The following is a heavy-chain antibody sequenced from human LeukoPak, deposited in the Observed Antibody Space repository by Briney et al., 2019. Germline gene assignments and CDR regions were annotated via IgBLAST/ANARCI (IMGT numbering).Heavy chain of an antibody. CDR3: ARGREPYTNTDWFDP. CDR1: GFTFSSYA. J-gene: IGHJ5*02. V-gene: IGHV3-21*01. CDR2: ISSSGVYT. D-gene: IGHD2-2*02. Sequence: NPGGSLRLSCAASGFTFSSYAMSWVRQAPGKGLEWVSSISSSGVYTYYADSVKGRFTISRDNAENSLYLQMDSLRAEDTGLYYCARGREPYTNTDWFDPWGQGTLVTVSS.